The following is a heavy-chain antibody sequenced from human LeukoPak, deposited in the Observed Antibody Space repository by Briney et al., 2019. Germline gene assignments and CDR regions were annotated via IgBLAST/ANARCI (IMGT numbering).Heavy chain of an antibody. CDR3: ATSFGELPYYFYY. J-gene: IGHJ4*02. CDR2: INHSGST. V-gene: IGHV4-34*01. D-gene: IGHD1-7*01. CDR1: GGSFSDYF. Sequence: SETLSLTCAVYGGSFSDYFWNWLRQPPGKGLEWIGEINHSGSTNYNPSLKSRVTMSVDTSKNQFSLNLSSVTAADTAVYYCATSFGELPYYFYYWGQGALVTVSS.